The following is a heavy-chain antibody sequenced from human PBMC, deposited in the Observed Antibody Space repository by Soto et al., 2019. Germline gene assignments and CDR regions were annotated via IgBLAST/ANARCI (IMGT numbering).Heavy chain of an antibody. V-gene: IGHV3-33*01. CDR3: ARTRLHSGPNRGYFQH. CDR1: GFTFSSYG. D-gene: IGHD5-12*01. J-gene: IGHJ1*01. CDR2: IWYDGSNK. Sequence: GGSLRLSCAASGFTFSSYGMHWVRQAPGKGLEWVAVIWYDGSNKYYADSVKGRFTISRDNSKNTRYLQMNSLRAEDTAVYYCARTRLHSGPNRGYFQHWGQGTLVTVSS.